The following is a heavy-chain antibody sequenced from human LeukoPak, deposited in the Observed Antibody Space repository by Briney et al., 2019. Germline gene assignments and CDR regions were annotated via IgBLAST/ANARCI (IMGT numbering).Heavy chain of an antibody. CDR1: GGSISSYY. V-gene: IGHV4-59*12. CDR2: IYYSGST. Sequence: SGTLSLTCTVSGGSISSYYWSWIRQPPGKGLEWIGYIYYSGSTNYNPSLKSRVTISVDTSKNQFSLRLSSVTAADTAVYYCASLAATNPSDYWGQGTLVTVSS. D-gene: IGHD1-1*01. CDR3: ASLAATNPSDY. J-gene: IGHJ4*02.